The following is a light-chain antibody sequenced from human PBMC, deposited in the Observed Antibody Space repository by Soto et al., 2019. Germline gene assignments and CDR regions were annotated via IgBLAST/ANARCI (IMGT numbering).Light chain of an antibody. Sequence: EIVLTQSPATLSLSPGQRATLSCRASQSVSRYLAWYHQQPGQAPRRVIYDASTSAADITARFSGSGSWTDFTLTTISLLPDDFAVDYCQQRSNWPLTFGGGTKVESK. V-gene: IGKV3-11*01. CDR3: QQRSNWPLT. CDR2: DAS. J-gene: IGKJ4*01. CDR1: QSVSRY.